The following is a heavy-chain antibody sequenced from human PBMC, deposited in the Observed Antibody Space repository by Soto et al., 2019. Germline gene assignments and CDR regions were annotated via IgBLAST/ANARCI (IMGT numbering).Heavy chain of an antibody. CDR3: ATGQWELDY. V-gene: IGHV3-7*03. CDR2: INQDGSET. D-gene: IGHD1-26*01. CDR1: GSTFSRYW. J-gene: IGHJ4*02. Sequence: GGSLRLSCAAFGSTFSRYWMNWVRQAPGKGLEWVANINQDGSETSYVDSVKGRFSISRDNAKSSLHLQMNSLRGDDTAVYYCATGQWELDYWGQGTLVTVSS.